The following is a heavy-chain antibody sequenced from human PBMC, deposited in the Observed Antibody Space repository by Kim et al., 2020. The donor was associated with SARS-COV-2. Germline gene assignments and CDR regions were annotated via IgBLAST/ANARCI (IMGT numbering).Heavy chain of an antibody. J-gene: IGHJ3*02. V-gene: IGHV5-51*01. D-gene: IGHD3-22*01. CDR3: ARIPRITMIVVVNPYAFDI. Sequence: GESLKISCKGSGYSFTSYWIGWVRQMPGKGLEWIGIIYPGDSDTRYSPSFQGQVTISADKSISTAYLQWSSLKASDTAMYYCARIPRITMIVVVNPYAFDIWGQGTMVTVSS. CDR2: IYPGDSDT. CDR1: GYSFTSYW.